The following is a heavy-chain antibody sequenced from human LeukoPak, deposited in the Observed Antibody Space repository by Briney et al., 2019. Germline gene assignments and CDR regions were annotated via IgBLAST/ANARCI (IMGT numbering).Heavy chain of an antibody. CDR2: MNPNSGNT. Sequence: ASVKVSCKASGYTFTSYDINWVRQATGQGLEWMGWMNPNSGNTGYAQKFQGRVTMTRNTSISTAYMELSSLRSDDTAVYYCARAGKILTGYYPYYYYGMDVWGQGTTVTVSS. CDR3: ARAGKILTGYYPYYYYGMDV. CDR1: GYTFTSYD. V-gene: IGHV1-8*01. D-gene: IGHD3-9*01. J-gene: IGHJ6*02.